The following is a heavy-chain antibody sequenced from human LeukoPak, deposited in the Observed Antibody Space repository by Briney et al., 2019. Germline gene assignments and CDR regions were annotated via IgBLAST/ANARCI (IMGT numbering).Heavy chain of an antibody. CDR3: ARLGRFLEWFSDY. V-gene: IGHV4-39*01. D-gene: IGHD3-3*01. Sequence: PSETLSLTCTVSGGSIGSSSYYWGWIRQPPGKGLEWIGSIYYSGSTYYNPSLKSRVTISVDTSKNQFSLKLSSVTAADTAVYYCARLGRFLEWFSDYWGQGTLVTVSS. CDR2: IYYSGST. CDR1: GGSIGSSSYY. J-gene: IGHJ4*02.